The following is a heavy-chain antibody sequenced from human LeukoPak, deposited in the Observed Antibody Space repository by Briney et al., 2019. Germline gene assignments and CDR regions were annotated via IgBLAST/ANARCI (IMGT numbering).Heavy chain of an antibody. CDR2: ISAYNGNT. CDR3: ARGSTGSIWFGELFPMTDY. J-gene: IGHJ4*02. D-gene: IGHD3-10*01. V-gene: IGHV1-18*01. CDR1: GYTFTSYG. Sequence: ASVKVSCKASGYTFTSYGISWVRQAPGQGLEWMGWISAYNGNTNYAQKLQGRVTMTTDTSTSTAYMELRSLRSDDTAVYYCARGSTGSIWFGELFPMTDYWGQGTLVTVSS.